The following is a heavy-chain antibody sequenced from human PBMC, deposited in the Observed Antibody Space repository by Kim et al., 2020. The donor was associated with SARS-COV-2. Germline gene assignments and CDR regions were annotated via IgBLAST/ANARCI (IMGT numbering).Heavy chain of an antibody. J-gene: IGHJ6*02. CDR3: ARSAGGSYGPGTYSRYFYYGMDV. V-gene: IGHV5-51*01. CDR1: GDSFSSYW. Sequence: GESLKISCEGSGDSFSSYWIAWVRQMPGKGLEWMGIIYPGDSDTRYSPSFQGQVTISVDKSITTAYLQWSSLQASDSGMYYCARSAGGSYGPGTYSRYFYYGMDVWGQGTTVTVSS. D-gene: IGHD3-16*01. CDR2: IYPGDSDT.